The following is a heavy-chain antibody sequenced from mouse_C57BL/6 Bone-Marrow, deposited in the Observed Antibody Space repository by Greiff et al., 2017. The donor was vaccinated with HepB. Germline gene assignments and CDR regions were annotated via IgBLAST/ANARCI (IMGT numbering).Heavy chain of an antibody. CDR3: AREAGTWYFDV. V-gene: IGHV1-69*01. Sequence: QVQLQQPGAELVMPGASVKLSCKASGYTFTSYWMHWVKQRPGQGLEWIGEIYPSDSYTNYNQKFKGKSTLTVDKSSSTAYMQLSSLTSEDSAVYYCAREAGTWYFDVWGTGTTVTVSS. D-gene: IGHD4-1*01. CDR2: IYPSDSYT. J-gene: IGHJ1*03. CDR1: GYTFTSYW.